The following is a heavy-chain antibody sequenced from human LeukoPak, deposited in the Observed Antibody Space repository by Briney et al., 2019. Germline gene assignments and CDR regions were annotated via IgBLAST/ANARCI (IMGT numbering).Heavy chain of an antibody. D-gene: IGHD7-27*01. CDR3: ARGPPNWGFDY. CDR2: IIPIFGTA. J-gene: IGHJ4*02. V-gene: IGHV1-69*13. Sequence: ASVKVSCKASGGTFSSYAISWVRQAPGQGLEWMGGIIPIFGTANYAQKFQGRVTITADESTSTAYMELSSLRSEDTAVYYRARGPPNWGFDYWGQGTLVTVSS. CDR1: GGTFSSYA.